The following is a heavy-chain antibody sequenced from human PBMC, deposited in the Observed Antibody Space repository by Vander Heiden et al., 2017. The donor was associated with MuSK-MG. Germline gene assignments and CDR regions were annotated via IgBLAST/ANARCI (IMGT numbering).Heavy chain of an antibody. Sequence: QVQLQESGPGLVKPSETLSLTSTVSGGSISSYYWSWIRQPPGKGLEWIGYIYYSGSTNYNPSLKSRVTISVDTSKNQFSLKLSSVTAADTAVYYCARGTASGYSSGWYSVDAFDIWGQGTMVTVSS. V-gene: IGHV4-59*01. CDR1: GGSISSYY. CDR3: ARGTASGYSSGWYSVDAFDI. D-gene: IGHD6-19*01. CDR2: IYYSGST. J-gene: IGHJ3*02.